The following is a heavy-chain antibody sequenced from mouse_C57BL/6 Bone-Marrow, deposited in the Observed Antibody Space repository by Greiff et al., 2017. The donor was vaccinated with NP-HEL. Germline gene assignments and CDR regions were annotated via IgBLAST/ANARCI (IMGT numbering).Heavy chain of an antibody. Sequence: VKLQESGAELAKPGASVKLSCKASGYTFTSYWMHWVKQRPGQGLEWIGYINPSGGYTTYNQKFKDKATLTAAKSSSTAYMQLSSLTYEDSAVYYCAEYRASTGTRAMDYWGQGTSVTVSA. J-gene: IGHJ4*01. D-gene: IGHD4-1*02. V-gene: IGHV1-7*01. CDR1: GYTFTSYW. CDR3: AEYRASTGTRAMDY. CDR2: INPSGGYT.